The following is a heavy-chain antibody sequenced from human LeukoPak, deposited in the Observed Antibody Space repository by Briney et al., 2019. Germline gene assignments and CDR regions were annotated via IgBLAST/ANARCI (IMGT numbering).Heavy chain of an antibody. D-gene: IGHD3-9*01. CDR2: IYYSGST. Sequence: SQTLSLTCTVSGGSISSGGYYWSWIRQHTGKGLEWIGYIYYSGSTYYNPSLKSRVTISVDTSKNQFSLKLSSVTAADTAVYYCARGGSTLDWLHFDYWGQGTLVTVSS. J-gene: IGHJ4*02. CDR1: GGSISSGGYY. V-gene: IGHV4-31*03. CDR3: ARGGSTLDWLHFDY.